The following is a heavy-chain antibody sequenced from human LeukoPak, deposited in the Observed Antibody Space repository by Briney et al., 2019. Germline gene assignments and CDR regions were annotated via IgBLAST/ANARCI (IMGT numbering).Heavy chain of an antibody. Sequence: GRSLRLSCAASGFTFDDYAMHWVRHAPGKGLEWVSGISWNSGSIGYGDSVKGRFTISRDNAKNSLYLQMNSLRAEDTALYYCAKDIGGGGAMALFDYWGQGTLATVSS. D-gene: IGHD5-18*01. CDR3: AKDIGGGGAMALFDY. V-gene: IGHV3-9*01. CDR1: GFTFDDYA. CDR2: ISWNSGSI. J-gene: IGHJ4*02.